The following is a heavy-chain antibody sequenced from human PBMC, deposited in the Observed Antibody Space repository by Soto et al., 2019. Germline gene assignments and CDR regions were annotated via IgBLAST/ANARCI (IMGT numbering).Heavy chain of an antibody. Sequence: GGSLRLSCAASGFTFSSYGMHWVRQAPGKGLEWAAVIWYDGSNKYYADSVKGRFTISRDNANNTLYLQMDSLRAEDTAVYYCARDLSGSYAMDVWGRGTTVTVSS. CDR3: ARDLSGSYAMDV. V-gene: IGHV3-33*01. J-gene: IGHJ6*02. CDR2: IWYDGSNK. CDR1: GFTFSSYG.